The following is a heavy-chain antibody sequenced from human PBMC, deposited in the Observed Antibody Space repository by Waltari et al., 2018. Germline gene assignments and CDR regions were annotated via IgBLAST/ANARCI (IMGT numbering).Heavy chain of an antibody. Sequence: EVQLVESGGGLVQPGGSLRLSCAASGFIFSNYWMPWVRQAPGKGLVSVSHINTDGTITGYADSVKGRFTISRDNAKNTLFLQMDSLTAEDTAVYYCVLYSSSFLGDCWGQGTLVTVSS. D-gene: IGHD6-13*01. CDR2: INTDGTIT. CDR3: VLYSSSFLGDC. J-gene: IGHJ4*02. V-gene: IGHV3-74*01. CDR1: GFIFSNYW.